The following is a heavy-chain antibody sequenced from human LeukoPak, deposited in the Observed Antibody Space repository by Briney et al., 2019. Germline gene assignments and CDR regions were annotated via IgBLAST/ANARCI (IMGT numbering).Heavy chain of an antibody. CDR1: RFIFSHYG. V-gene: IGHV3-30*02. CDR2: IRYDGSNK. J-gene: IGHJ5*02. CDR3: AKDPHYYDSSGYYSESWFDP. D-gene: IGHD3-22*01. Sequence: GESLTLSCVASRFIFSHYGMHWVRQAPGKGLEWVAFIRYDGSNKYYADSVKGRFTISRDNSKNTLYLQMNSLRAEDTAVYYCAKDPHYYDSSGYYSESWFDPWGQGTLVTVSS.